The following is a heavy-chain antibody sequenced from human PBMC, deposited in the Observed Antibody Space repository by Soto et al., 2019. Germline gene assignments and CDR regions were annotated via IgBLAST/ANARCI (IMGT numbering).Heavy chain of an antibody. J-gene: IGHJ6*02. CDR3: ARVHRPHDYYYGLDV. V-gene: IGHV4-59*01. CDR2: IYYSGST. CDR1: GGSFGTYH. Sequence: SETLSLTCIVSGGSFGTYHWSWMRQSPGKGLEWIGYIYYSGSTNYNPSLKSRVTILVDTSKNQYSLKLNSVTAADAAVDYCARVHRPHDYYYGLDVWGQGTTVT.